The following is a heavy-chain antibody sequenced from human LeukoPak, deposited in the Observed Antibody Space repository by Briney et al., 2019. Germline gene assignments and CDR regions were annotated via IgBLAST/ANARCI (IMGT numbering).Heavy chain of an antibody. CDR1: GYTFTGYY. CDR2: INPNSSGT. V-gene: IGHV1-2*02. Sequence: ASVKVSCKASGYTFTGYYMHWVRQAPGQGLEWMGWINPNSSGTNYAQKFQGRVTMTRDTSISTAYMELSRLRSDDTAEYYCARATPVEMATGEFDYWGQGTLVTVSS. J-gene: IGHJ4*02. D-gene: IGHD5-24*01. CDR3: ARATPVEMATGEFDY.